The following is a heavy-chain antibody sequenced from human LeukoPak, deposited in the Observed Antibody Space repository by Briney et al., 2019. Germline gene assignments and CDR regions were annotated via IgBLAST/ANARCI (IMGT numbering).Heavy chain of an antibody. J-gene: IGHJ5*02. D-gene: IGHD5-12*01. Sequence: TSETLSLTCTVSGGSISSSSYYWGWIRQPPGKGLEWIGSIYYSGSTYYNPSLKSRVTISVDTSKNQFSLKLSSVTAADTAVYYCAGASRGNSGYNWFDPWGQGTLVTVSS. CDR1: GGSISSSSYY. CDR3: AGASRGNSGYNWFDP. V-gene: IGHV4-39*07. CDR2: IYYSGST.